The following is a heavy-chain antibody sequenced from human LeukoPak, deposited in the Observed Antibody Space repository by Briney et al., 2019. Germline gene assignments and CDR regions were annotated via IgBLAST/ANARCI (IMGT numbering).Heavy chain of an antibody. V-gene: IGHV2-5*02. Sequence: SGPTLVKPTQTLTLTCTFSGFSLSTSGVGVGWIRLPPGKALEWLALIYWDDDKRYSPSLKSRLTITKDTSKNQVVLTMTNMDPVDTATYYCAYRTTTGNYVRWFDPWGQGTLVTVSS. CDR1: GFSLSTSGVG. D-gene: IGHD4-11*01. CDR2: IYWDDDK. CDR3: AYRTTTGNYVRWFDP. J-gene: IGHJ5*02.